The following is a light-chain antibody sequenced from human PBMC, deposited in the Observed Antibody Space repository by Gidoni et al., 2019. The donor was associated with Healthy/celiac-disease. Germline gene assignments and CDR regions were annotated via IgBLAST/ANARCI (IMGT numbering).Light chain of an antibody. Sequence: QSALTQPASVSGSPGQSITMSCTGTSSDVGFYNYVSWYQQYPGKAPKLMIYDVSYRPSGSSDRFSGSKSGNTASLTISGLQAEDEADYYCTSYTSNAHVVFGGGTKLTVL. CDR1: SSDVGFYNY. CDR2: DVS. V-gene: IGLV2-14*03. CDR3: TSYTSNAHVV. J-gene: IGLJ2*01.